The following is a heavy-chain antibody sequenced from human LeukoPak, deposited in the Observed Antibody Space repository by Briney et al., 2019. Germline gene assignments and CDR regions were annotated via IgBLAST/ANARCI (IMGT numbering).Heavy chain of an antibody. CDR3: AKDGFCRSNSCLKPLYYFDY. CDR1: GFTFSSNA. J-gene: IGHJ4*02. Sequence: GSLRLSCAASGFTFSSNAMSWVRQAPGEGLEWVSGFSGSGVGIYYAESVKGRFTIARDNSKKTLYLEMNSLRVEDTAVYYCAKDGFCRSNSCLKPLYYFDYWGQGTLVTVSS. CDR2: FSGSGVGI. V-gene: IGHV3-23*01. D-gene: IGHD2-2*01.